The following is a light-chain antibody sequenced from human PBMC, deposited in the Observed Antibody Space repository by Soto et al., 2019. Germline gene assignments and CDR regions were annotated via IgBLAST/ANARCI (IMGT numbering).Light chain of an antibody. CDR2: AAS. J-gene: IGKJ4*01. CDR3: QPSYSTPTLT. CDR1: QRISTF. Sequence: DIQMTQSPSDVSASVGDTVTITCRASQRISTFLNWYQQTPGKAPKLXXYAASSLQSGVPSRFSGSGSGTDLTLTISSLQPEDFANYDCQPSYSTPTLTFGGGTKVDIK. V-gene: IGKV1-39*01.